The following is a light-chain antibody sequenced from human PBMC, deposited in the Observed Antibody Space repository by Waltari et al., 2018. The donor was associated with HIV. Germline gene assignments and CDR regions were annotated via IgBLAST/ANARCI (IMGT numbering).Light chain of an antibody. Sequence: QLVLTQSPSASASLGASVKLTCTLRSGHRSYAIAWHQQQPEKGPHYLMKVTSDSSHRKGDGLPDRCSGSSSGAERYLTISSLQSEDEAAYYCQTWGAGIRVFGGGTKLTVL. V-gene: IGLV4-69*01. CDR1: SGHRSYA. J-gene: IGLJ3*02. CDR3: QTWGAGIRV. CDR2: VTSDSSH.